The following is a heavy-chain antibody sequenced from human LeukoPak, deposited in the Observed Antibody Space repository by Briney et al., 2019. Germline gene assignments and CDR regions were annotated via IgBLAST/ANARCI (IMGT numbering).Heavy chain of an antibody. CDR1: GGSISSYY. J-gene: IGHJ4*02. D-gene: IGHD3-3*01. V-gene: IGHV4-4*07. CDR2: IYTSGST. Sequence: SETLSLTCTVSGGSISSYYWSWIRQPAGKGLEWIGRIYTSGSTNYNPSLKSRVTMSVDTSKNQFSLKLSSVTAADTAVYYCAKEGSRITIFGVVTSAYFDYWGQGTLVTVSS. CDR3: AKEGSRITIFGVVTSAYFDY.